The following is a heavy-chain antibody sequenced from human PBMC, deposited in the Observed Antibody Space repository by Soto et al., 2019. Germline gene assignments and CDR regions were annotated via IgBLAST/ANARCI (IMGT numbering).Heavy chain of an antibody. CDR1: GYTFTSYD. CDR3: PSLKQDSAVP. Sequence: QVQLVQSGAEVKKPGASVKVSCKASGYTFTSYDINWVRLATGQGLEWMGWMNPNSGNTAYAQKFQGRVTMTRNTSISKAYRELSSLRSEDTAVYSGPSLKQDSAVPWGQETRVTSPQ. CDR2: MNPNSGNT. J-gene: IGHJ5*02. V-gene: IGHV1-8*01. D-gene: IGHD2-21*01.